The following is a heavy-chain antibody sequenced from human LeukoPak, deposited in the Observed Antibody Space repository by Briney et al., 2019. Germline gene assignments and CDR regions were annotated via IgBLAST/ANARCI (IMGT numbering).Heavy chain of an antibody. V-gene: IGHV3-72*01. CDR3: ASARPDSSGYYYFDF. CDR2: SRNKANSYTT. Sequence: PGGSLRLFCAASGFSFSDHYMDWVRQAPGKGREWVGRSRNKANSYTTEYAAAVTGRFTISRDDSQNSLYLQMSSLKTEDTAVYYCASARPDSSGYYYFDFWGQGTLVTVSS. D-gene: IGHD6-19*01. CDR1: GFSFSDHY. J-gene: IGHJ4*02.